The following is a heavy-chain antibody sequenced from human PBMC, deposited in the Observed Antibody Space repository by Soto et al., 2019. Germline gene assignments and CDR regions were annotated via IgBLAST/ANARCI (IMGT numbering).Heavy chain of an antibody. CDR1: GFTFSSYW. V-gene: IGHV3-7*03. J-gene: IGHJ4*02. CDR2: IKQDGSEK. D-gene: IGHD2-15*01. CDR3: AKDTGRGGGSVFDY. Sequence: PVGSLRLSCAASGFTFSSYWMSWVRQAPGKGLEWVANIKQDGSEKYYVDSVKGRFTISRDNFKNTLYLQMNSLRAEDTAVYYCAKDTGRGGGSVFDYWGQGTLVTVSS.